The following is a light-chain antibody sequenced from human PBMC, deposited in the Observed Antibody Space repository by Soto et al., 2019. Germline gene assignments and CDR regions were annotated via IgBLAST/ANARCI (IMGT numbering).Light chain of an antibody. CDR1: QGINNF. V-gene: IGKV1-27*01. CDR2: AAS. Sequence: DIQMTQSPSSLSASVGDRVTITCRASQGINNFVAWYQQKPGEVPKLLIYAASTLQSGVPSRFSGSGFGTDFVFTISSLEPEDVATYYCQKYDSVPLTFGGGTRVEIK. J-gene: IGKJ4*01. CDR3: QKYDSVPLT.